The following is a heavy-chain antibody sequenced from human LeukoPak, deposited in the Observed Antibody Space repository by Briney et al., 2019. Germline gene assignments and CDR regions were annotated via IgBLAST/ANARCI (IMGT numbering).Heavy chain of an antibody. V-gene: IGHV3-23*01. CDR1: GFTFSSYA. J-gene: IGHJ3*02. D-gene: IGHD2-2*01. CDR2: ISGSGGST. CDR3: ARSGQLLSHAFDI. Sequence: GGSLRLSCAASGFTFSSYAMSWVRQAPGKGLEWVSAISGSGGSTYYADSVKGRFTISRDNSKNTLYLQMNSLRAEDTAVYYCARSGQLLSHAFDIWGQGTMVTVSS.